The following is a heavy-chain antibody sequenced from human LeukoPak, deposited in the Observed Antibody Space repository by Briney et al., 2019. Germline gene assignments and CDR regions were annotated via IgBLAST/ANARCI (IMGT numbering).Heavy chain of an antibody. Sequence: ASVTVSCKASGYTFTSYDINWVRQATGQGLEWMGWMKPNTGDTGYAQKFQGRVTMTRNTSTGTAYMELSSLTSEDTAVYYCARMHYYDTINPNWFDPWGQGTLVTVSS. V-gene: IGHV1-8*01. CDR3: ARMHYYDTINPNWFDP. CDR2: MKPNTGDT. D-gene: IGHD3-22*01. CDR1: GYTFTSYD. J-gene: IGHJ5*02.